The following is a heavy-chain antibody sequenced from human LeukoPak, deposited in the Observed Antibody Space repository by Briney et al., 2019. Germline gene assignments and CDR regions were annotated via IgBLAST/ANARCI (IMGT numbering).Heavy chain of an antibody. Sequence: ASVKVSCKASGGTFSSYAISWMRQAPGQGLEWMGRIIPILGIANYAQKFQGRVTITADKSTSTAYMELSSLRSEDTAVYYCARDSLEWLGFRGDDFDYWGQGTLVTVSS. CDR2: IIPILGIA. CDR3: ARDSLEWLGFRGDDFDY. V-gene: IGHV1-69*04. J-gene: IGHJ4*02. CDR1: GGTFSSYA. D-gene: IGHD3-3*01.